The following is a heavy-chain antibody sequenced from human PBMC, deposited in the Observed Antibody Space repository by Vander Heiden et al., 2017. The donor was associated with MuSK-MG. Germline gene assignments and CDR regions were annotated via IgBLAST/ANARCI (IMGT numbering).Heavy chain of an antibody. J-gene: IGHJ4*02. Sequence: QVQLQQWGAGLLKPSETLSLTCAVYGGSFSGYYWSWSRQPPGKGLEWIGEINHSGSTNYNPSLKSRVTISVDTSKNQFSLKLSSVTAADTAVYYCARVRTYYYGSGSYKAGCFDYWGQGTLVTVSS. V-gene: IGHV4-34*01. CDR1: GGSFSGYY. CDR2: INHSGST. CDR3: ARVRTYYYGSGSYKAGCFDY. D-gene: IGHD3-10*01.